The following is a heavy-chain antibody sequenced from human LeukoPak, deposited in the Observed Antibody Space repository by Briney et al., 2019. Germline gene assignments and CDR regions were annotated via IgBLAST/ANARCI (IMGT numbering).Heavy chain of an antibody. CDR3: ARMRPFDSSGYSPGHFMDV. V-gene: IGHV4-4*07. D-gene: IGHD6-19*01. CDR1: GGPIYSYY. J-gene: IGHJ6*03. Sequence: SETLSLTCSVSGGPIYSYYRMWIRQTAGKGLEWIGRFYVGVGPNYNPSLKSRVTMSVDTSKNQFVLKLSAVTAADTAVYYCARMRPFDSSGYSPGHFMDVWGKGTTVTVYS. CDR2: FYVGVGP.